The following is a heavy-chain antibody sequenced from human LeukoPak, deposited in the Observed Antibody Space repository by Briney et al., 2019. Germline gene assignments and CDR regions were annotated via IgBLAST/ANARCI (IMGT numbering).Heavy chain of an antibody. CDR2: ISGSGGST. J-gene: IGHJ4*02. CDR3: AKVRGVLISGRGYYFDY. Sequence: RGSLRLSCAASGFTFSSYAMSWVRQAPGKGLEWVSAISGSGGSTYYADSVKGRFTISRDNSKNTLYLQMNSLRAEDTAVYYCAKVRGVLISGRGYYFDYWGQGTLVTVSS. D-gene: IGHD1-26*01. V-gene: IGHV3-23*01. CDR1: GFTFSSYA.